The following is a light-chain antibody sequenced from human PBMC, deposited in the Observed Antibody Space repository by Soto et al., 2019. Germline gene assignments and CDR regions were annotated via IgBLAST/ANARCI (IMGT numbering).Light chain of an antibody. V-gene: IGKV3-20*01. Sequence: EIVLTHSPRTLSFSPPGRAPLXRKASQSVSNSYLAWYQQKPGQAPRLLIYGAFSRATDAPDRFSGSGSGTEFTLTISSLQSEDFAVYYCQQYNNGITFGQGTRLEIK. CDR3: QQYNNGIT. CDR1: QSVSNSY. CDR2: GAF. J-gene: IGKJ5*01.